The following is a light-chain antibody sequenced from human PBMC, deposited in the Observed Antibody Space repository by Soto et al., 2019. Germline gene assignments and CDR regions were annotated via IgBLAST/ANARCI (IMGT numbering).Light chain of an antibody. V-gene: IGKV1-5*03. CDR3: QQYYGPWT. Sequence: QMTQSPSTLSASLGDRVTITCRASQSINSWLAWFQQKPGKARKLLIYKASSLESGVPSRFSGSGSGTEFTLTISSLQPDDFATYYCQQYYGPWTFGQGTKVEIK. J-gene: IGKJ1*01. CDR2: KAS. CDR1: QSINSW.